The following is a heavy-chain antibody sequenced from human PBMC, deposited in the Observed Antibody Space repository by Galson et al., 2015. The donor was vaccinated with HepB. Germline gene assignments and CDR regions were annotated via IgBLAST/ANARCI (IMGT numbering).Heavy chain of an antibody. CDR2: ISSSSSYI. CDR1: GFTFSSYS. CDR3: ARAVYDFWSGYYLDYYYGMDV. D-gene: IGHD3-3*01. J-gene: IGHJ6*02. V-gene: IGHV3-21*01. Sequence: SLRLSCAASGFTFSSYSMNWVRQAPGKGLEWVSSISSSSSYIYYADSVKGRFTISRDNAKNSLYLQMNSLRAEDTAVYYCARAVYDFWSGYYLDYYYGMDVWGQGTTVTVSS.